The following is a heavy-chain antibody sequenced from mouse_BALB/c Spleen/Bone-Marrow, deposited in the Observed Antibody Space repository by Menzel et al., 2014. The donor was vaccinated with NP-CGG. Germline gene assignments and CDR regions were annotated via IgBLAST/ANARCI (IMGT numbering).Heavy chain of an antibody. V-gene: IGHV1-7*01. J-gene: IGHJ4*01. CDR1: GYTFTSYW. D-gene: IGHD2-1*01. CDR3: ARGNPLYAMDY. CDR2: INLSTGYT. Sequence: VHLVESEAELAKPGASVKMSCKASGYTFTSYWMHWVKQRPGQGLEWIGYINLSTGYTDYNQKFNDKATLTADKSSSTAYMQLSSLTSKDSAVYYCARGNPLYAMDYWGQGTSVTVSS.